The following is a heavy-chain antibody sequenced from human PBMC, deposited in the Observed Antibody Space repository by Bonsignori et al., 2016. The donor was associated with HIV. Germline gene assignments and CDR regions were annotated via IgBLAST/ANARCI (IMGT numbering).Heavy chain of an antibody. D-gene: IGHD2-8*01. CDR2: ISWNSGSI. V-gene: IGHV3-9*01. Sequence: SLKISCAASGFTFDDYAMHWVRQAPGKGLEWVSGISWNSGSIGYADSVKGRFTISRDNAKDSLYLQMNSLRAEDTALYYCAKDSLPLLYDGVAFDIWGQGTMVTVSS. CDR1: GFTFDDYA. J-gene: IGHJ3*02. CDR3: AKDSLPLLYDGVAFDI.